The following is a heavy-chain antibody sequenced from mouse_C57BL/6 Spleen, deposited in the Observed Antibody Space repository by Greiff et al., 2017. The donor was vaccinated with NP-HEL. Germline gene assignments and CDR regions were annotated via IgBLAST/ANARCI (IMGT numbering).Heavy chain of an antibody. J-gene: IGHJ1*03. Sequence: QVQLKESGPGLVQPSHSLSITCTVSGFSLTSYGVHWVRQSPGKGLEWLGVLWRGGSTDYNAAFMSRLSITKDNSKSQVFFNMNSLRAEDTAIYYCARGATVADWYFDVWGTGTTVTVSS. CDR2: LWRGGST. CDR1: GFSLTSYG. V-gene: IGHV2-5*01. CDR3: ARGATVADWYFDV. D-gene: IGHD1-1*01.